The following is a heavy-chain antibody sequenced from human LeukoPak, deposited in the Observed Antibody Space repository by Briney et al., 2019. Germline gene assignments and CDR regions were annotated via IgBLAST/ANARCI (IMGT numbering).Heavy chain of an antibody. CDR3: ARDRLRIAARPTLDAFDI. J-gene: IGHJ3*02. CDR1: GFTFSSYW. Sequence: PGGSLRLSCAASGFTFSSYWMHWVRQAPGKGLVWVSRINTDGSSTSYADSVKGRFTISRDNAKNSLYLQMNSLRAEDTAVYYCARDRLRIAARPTLDAFDIWGQGTMVTVSS. V-gene: IGHV3-74*01. CDR2: INTDGSST. D-gene: IGHD6-6*01.